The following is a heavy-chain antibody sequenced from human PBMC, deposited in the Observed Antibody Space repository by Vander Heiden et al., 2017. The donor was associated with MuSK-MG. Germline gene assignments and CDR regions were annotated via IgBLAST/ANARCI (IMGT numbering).Heavy chain of an antibody. CDR2: IIPIFGTA. CDR3: AREGTAEGYCSGGSCYTSEFDY. V-gene: IGHV1-69*06. Sequence: QVQLVQSGAEVKKPGSSVKVACKSSAGTFSSYAISWVGQAPGQGLEWMGGIIPIFGTANYAQKFQGRVTITADKSTSTAYMELSSLRSEDTAVYYCAREGTAEGYCSGGSCYTSEFDYWGQGTLVTVSS. CDR1: AGTFSSYA. D-gene: IGHD2-15*01. J-gene: IGHJ4*02.